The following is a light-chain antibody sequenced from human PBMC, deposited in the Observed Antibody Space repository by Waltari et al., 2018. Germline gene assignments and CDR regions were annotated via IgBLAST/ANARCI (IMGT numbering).Light chain of an antibody. Sequence: DIVMTQSPDSLAVSLGERATVNCNSSQSVFYSSNNKDYLAWYQQKPGQPPKLLIYWGSTRVSGVPARVSGSGSWTDFTLTISSLQAEDVAVYYCHQYYITPLTFGGGTKVEIK. J-gene: IGKJ4*01. CDR2: WGS. CDR1: QSVFYSSNNKDY. CDR3: HQYYITPLT. V-gene: IGKV4-1*01.